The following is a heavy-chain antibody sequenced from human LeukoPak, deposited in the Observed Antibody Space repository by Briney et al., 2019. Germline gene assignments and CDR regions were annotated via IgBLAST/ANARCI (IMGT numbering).Heavy chain of an antibody. Sequence: SETLSLTCSVSGGSISSGDYYWSWIRQPPGKGLEWIGYIYYSGSTYYNPSLKSRVTISVDTSKNQFSLKLSSVTAADTAVYYCARGYESYWFDPWGQGTLVTVSS. CDR1: GGSISSGDYY. J-gene: IGHJ5*02. D-gene: IGHD2-15*01. CDR2: IYYSGST. V-gene: IGHV4-30-4*02. CDR3: ARGYESYWFDP.